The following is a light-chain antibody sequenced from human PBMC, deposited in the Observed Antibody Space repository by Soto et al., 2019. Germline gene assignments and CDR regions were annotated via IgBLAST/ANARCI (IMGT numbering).Light chain of an antibody. CDR2: DVS. Sequence: QSVLTQPASVSGSPGQSITISCTGTSSDVGGYNYVSWYQQHPGKAPKLMIYDVSNRPSGVSNRFSGSKSGNTASLTISGLQAEDEADYYCTSYTSSSPLLYDFGTGTKVTVL. CDR3: TSYTSSSPLLYD. J-gene: IGLJ1*01. CDR1: SSDVGGYNY. V-gene: IGLV2-14*01.